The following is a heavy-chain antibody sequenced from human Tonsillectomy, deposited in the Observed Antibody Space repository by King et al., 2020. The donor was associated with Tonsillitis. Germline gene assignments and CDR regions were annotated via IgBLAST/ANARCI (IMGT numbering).Heavy chain of an antibody. CDR3: ARGGASSTTNDY. CDR2: IHFGGAT. J-gene: IGHJ4*02. V-gene: IGHV4-59*01. Sequence: QLQESGPGLVKPAETLSLTCTVSGGSISNAYWSWIRQPPGKGLEWMAFIHFGGATYYNPPPKSRVTISMDTSKNQFSLQLSSVTTADTAVYYCARGGASSTTNDYWGQGILVTVSS. CDR1: GGSISNAY. D-gene: IGHD2-2*01.